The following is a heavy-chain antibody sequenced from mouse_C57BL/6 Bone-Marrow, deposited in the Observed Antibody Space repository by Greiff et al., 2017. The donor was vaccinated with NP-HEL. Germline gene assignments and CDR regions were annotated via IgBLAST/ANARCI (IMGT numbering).Heavy chain of an antibody. CDR1: GYTFTSYW. D-gene: IGHD1-1*01. V-gene: IGHV1-61*01. Sequence: QVQLQQPGAELVRPGSSVKLSCKASGYTFTSYWMDWVKQRPGQGLEWIGNIYPSDSETHYNQKFKDKATLTVDKSSSTAYMQLSSLTSEGSAVYYWARYYYGSSYVWDYWGQGTTLTVSS. CDR3: ARYYYGSSYVWDY. CDR2: IYPSDSET. J-gene: IGHJ2*01.